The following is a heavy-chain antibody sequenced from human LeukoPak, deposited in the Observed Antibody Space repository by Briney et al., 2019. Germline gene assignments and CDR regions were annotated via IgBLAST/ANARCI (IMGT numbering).Heavy chain of an antibody. J-gene: IGHJ4*02. D-gene: IGHD6-19*01. CDR1: GGSISSSFYY. V-gene: IGHV4-39*07. CDR3: ARDMAEAGYFDS. Sequence: SETLSLTCTVSGGSISSSFYYWGWIRQPPGKGLEWIGSIYYSGSTYYNPSLKSRVTISVDTSKNQFSLKLSSVTAGDTAVYYCARDMAEAGYFDSWGQGTLVTVSS. CDR2: IYYSGST.